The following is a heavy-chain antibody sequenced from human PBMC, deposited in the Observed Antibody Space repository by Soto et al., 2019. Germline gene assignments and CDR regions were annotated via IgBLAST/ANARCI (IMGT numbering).Heavy chain of an antibody. CDR3: TRDRLAWNSPQGRDV. CDR2: INAYTGNT. D-gene: IGHD1-1*01. CDR1: AYTFSDYV. J-gene: IGHJ6*02. V-gene: IGHV1-18*01. Sequence: QVQLVQSGAEVKKPGASVTVSCKASAYTFSDYVITWVRQAPGQGLEWMGWINAYTGNTIYTQKLQGRVTLTTDSSKSAAYMTLRSLRPDDTAVYYCTRDRLAWNSPQGRDVWGQGTTVTVSS.